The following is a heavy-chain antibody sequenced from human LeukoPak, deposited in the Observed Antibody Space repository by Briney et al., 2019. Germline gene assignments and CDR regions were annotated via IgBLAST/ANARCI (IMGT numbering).Heavy chain of an antibody. D-gene: IGHD3-22*01. CDR2: IRSKAYGGTT. Sequence: GGSLRLSCAASGFTFSSYSMNWVRQAPGKGLEWVGFIRSKAYGGTTEYAASVKGRFTISRDDSKSIAYLQMNSLKTEDTAVYYCTRDHLLTMIVVVIDAFDIWGQGTMVTVSS. CDR1: GFTFSSYS. J-gene: IGHJ3*02. V-gene: IGHV3-49*04. CDR3: TRDHLLTMIVVVIDAFDI.